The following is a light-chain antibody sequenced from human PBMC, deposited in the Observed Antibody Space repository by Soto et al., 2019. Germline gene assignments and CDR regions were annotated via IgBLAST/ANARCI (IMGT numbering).Light chain of an antibody. CDR1: NIGTKS. CDR2: DDK. J-gene: IGLJ1*01. CDR3: QVCERFSDHNVV. Sequence: SYELTQPPSVSVSPGQTASITCGGDNIGTKSVHWYQQRPGQAPVLVVYDDKKRPSGIPERFSGSNSGNTATLTISRVETGDEADYYCQVCERFSDHNVVLGDGPKVTVL. V-gene: IGLV3-21*02.